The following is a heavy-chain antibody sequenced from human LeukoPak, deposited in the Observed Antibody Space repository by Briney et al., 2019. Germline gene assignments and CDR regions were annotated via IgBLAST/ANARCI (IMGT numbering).Heavy chain of an antibody. Sequence: ASVKVSCKASGYTFTSYHMHWVRQAPGQGLEWMGIINPSGGTTNYAQKFRGRVTMTRDMSTSTVYMELSSLRSDDTAVYYCARVRAARLDWFDPWGQGTLVTVSS. CDR2: INPSGGTT. J-gene: IGHJ5*02. V-gene: IGHV1-46*01. D-gene: IGHD6-6*01. CDR3: ARVRAARLDWFDP. CDR1: GYTFTSYH.